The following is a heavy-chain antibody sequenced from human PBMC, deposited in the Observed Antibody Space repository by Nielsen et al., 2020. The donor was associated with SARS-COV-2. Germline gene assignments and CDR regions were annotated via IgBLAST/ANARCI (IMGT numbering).Heavy chain of an antibody. D-gene: IGHD3-10*01. Sequence: GESLKISCAASGFTFSSYAMHWVRQAPGKGLEWVAVISYDGSNKYYADSVRGRFSISRDISKNTLYLQMNGLKLEDTAVYSCARDQLYYGSGGFDYWGQGTLVTVSS. CDR2: ISYDGSNK. J-gene: IGHJ4*02. CDR3: ARDQLYYGSGGFDY. CDR1: GFTFSSYA. V-gene: IGHV3-30-3*01.